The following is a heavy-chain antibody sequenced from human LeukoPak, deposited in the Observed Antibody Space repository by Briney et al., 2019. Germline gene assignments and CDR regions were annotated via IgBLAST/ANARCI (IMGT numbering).Heavy chain of an antibody. CDR3: ARDPGAFEYSSRGSFDY. D-gene: IGHD6-6*01. V-gene: IGHV3-30-3*01. J-gene: IGHJ4*02. CDR1: GFTFSSYA. CDR2: ISYDGSNK. Sequence: TGGSLRLSCAASGFTFSSYAMHWVRQAPGKGLEWVAVISYDGSNKYYADSVKSRFTISRDNSKNTLYLQMNSLRAEDTAVYYCARDPGAFEYSSRGSFDYWGQGTLVTVSS.